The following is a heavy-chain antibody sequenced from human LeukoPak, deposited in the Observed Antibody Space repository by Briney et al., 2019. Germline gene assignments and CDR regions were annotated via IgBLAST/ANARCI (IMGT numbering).Heavy chain of an antibody. D-gene: IGHD3-22*01. Sequence: QPGGSLRLSCTASGFTFGDYAMSWFRQAPGKGLEWVGFIRSKAYGGTTEYAASVKGRFTISRDDSKSIAYLQMNSLRAEDTAVYYCAKDFSHYYDSSGDDDAFDIWGQGTMVTVSS. V-gene: IGHV3-49*03. J-gene: IGHJ3*02. CDR1: GFTFGDYA. CDR2: IRSKAYGGTT. CDR3: AKDFSHYYDSSGDDDAFDI.